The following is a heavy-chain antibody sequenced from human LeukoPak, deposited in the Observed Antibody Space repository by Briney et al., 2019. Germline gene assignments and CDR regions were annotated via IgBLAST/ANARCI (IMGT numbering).Heavy chain of an antibody. CDR3: ARHPRAGYGSGNWFDP. J-gene: IGHJ5*02. Sequence: SETLSLTCTVSGGSISSGSYYWSWIRQPAGKGLEWIGRIYTSGGTNYNPSLKSRVTISVDTSKNQFSLKLSSVTAADTAVYYCARHPRAGYGSGNWFDPWGQGTLVTVSS. CDR2: IYTSGGT. V-gene: IGHV4-61*02. D-gene: IGHD3-10*01. CDR1: GGSISSGSYY.